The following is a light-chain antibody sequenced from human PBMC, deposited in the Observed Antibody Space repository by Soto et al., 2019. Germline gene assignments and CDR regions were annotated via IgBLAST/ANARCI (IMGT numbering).Light chain of an antibody. J-gene: IGKJ1*01. CDR2: KAS. CDR1: QGFTNY. Sequence: DFQMTQSPSSLSASVGDTVTLTCRASQGFTNYLAWYQQKPGKAPKLLIYKASSLESGVPSRFSGSGSGTEFTLTISSLQPDDFATYYCQQYNSYSQTFGQGTKVDIK. V-gene: IGKV1-5*03. CDR3: QQYNSYSQT.